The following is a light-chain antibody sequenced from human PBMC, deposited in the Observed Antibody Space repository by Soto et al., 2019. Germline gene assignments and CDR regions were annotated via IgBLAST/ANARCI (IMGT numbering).Light chain of an antibody. CDR1: QSVSSSY. Sequence: ELVLTQSQGTVSLSTGGGATHSCRASQSVSSSYIAWYQQRPGQTPSLLLYGASTRATGIPDRFSGIGCGTHFTLTTSRLEPGDFVFYYCQQRNNWPPITFGQGTRLDIK. V-gene: IGKV3D-20*02. J-gene: IGKJ5*01. CDR2: GAS. CDR3: QQRNNWPPIT.